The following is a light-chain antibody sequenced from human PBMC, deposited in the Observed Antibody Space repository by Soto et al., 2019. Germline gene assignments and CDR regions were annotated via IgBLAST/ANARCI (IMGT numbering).Light chain of an antibody. CDR3: SSFTSSMTNV. V-gene: IGLV2-14*01. J-gene: IGLJ1*01. Sequence: QSVLTQPASLSVSPGQSSTISCTGTSSDVGGYNSVSWYQQHPGKAPKLILYDVTDRPSGVSYRFSGSKSGNTASLTISGLQAADEADYFCSSFTSSMTNVFGSGTKVTVL. CDR1: SSDVGGYNS. CDR2: DVT.